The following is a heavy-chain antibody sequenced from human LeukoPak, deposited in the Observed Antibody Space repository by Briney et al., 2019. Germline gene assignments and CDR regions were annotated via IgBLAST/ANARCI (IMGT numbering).Heavy chain of an antibody. Sequence: GGSLRLSCVVSGINFADYAMHWVRQPPGKGLEWVSLISADGGSTFSADSVKGRFSISRDNSKNSLYLQMNSLRSEDTAMYYCAKDSGKFDYWGQGTLVAVS. CDR1: GINFADYA. CDR2: ISADGGST. V-gene: IGHV3-43*02. J-gene: IGHJ4*02. CDR3: AKDSGKFDY.